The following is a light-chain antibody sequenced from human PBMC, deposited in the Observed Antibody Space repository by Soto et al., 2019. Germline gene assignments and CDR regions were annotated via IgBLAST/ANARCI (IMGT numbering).Light chain of an antibody. Sequence: QSSLTQPASVSGSPGQSITISCTGTSSDVGDCNYVSWYQQHPGKAPKLMIFDVSNRPSGVSNRFSGSKSGNTASLTISGLQAEDEADYYCSSYTSSSTRVFGTGTKVTVL. CDR3: SSYTSSSTRV. V-gene: IGLV2-14*01. CDR1: SSDVGDCNY. CDR2: DVS. J-gene: IGLJ1*01.